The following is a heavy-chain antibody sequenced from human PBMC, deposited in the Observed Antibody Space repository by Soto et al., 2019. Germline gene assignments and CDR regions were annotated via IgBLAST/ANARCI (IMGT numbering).Heavy chain of an antibody. CDR2: ISAYNGNT. D-gene: IGHD6-13*01. CDR1: GYTFISYG. J-gene: IGHJ6*02. V-gene: IGHV1-18*01. Sequence: QVQLVQSGAEVKKPGASVKVSCKASGYTFISYGISWVRQAPGQGLEWMGWISAYNGNTNYAQKFQGRVTMSTGTATSSAYIELKSLKSEDTAVYYCEITKREVIAAAVTDRYGMDVWGQGTTVTVSS. CDR3: EITKREVIAAAVTDRYGMDV.